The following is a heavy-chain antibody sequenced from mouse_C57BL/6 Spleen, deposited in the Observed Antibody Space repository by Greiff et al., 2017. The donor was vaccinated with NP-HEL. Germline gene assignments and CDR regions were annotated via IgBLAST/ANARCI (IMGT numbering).Heavy chain of an antibody. V-gene: IGHV1-80*01. CDR1: GYAFSSYW. CDR3: ARDGAYYGNYLAY. J-gene: IGHJ3*01. Sequence: VQLQQSGAELVKPGASVKISCKASGYAFSSYWMNWVKQRPGKGLEWIGQIYPGDGDTNYNGKFKGKATLTADKSSSTAYMQLSSLTSEDSAVYFCARDGAYYGNYLAYWGQGTLVTVSA. D-gene: IGHD2-10*01. CDR2: IYPGDGDT.